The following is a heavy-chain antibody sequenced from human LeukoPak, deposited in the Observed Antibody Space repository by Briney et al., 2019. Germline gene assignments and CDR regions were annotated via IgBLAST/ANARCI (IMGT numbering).Heavy chain of an antibody. CDR3: VRGGPSWGLL. Sequence: MPSETLSLTCTVSGGSIGTYYWSWIRQPAGKGLEWIGRIFTTGGANYNPSLKSRVTMSLDTSKNLFSLKLNSVTAADTAVYYCVRGGPSWGLLWGQGALVTVSS. D-gene: IGHD2-15*01. V-gene: IGHV4-4*07. CDR2: IFTTGGA. CDR1: GGSIGTYY. J-gene: IGHJ4*02.